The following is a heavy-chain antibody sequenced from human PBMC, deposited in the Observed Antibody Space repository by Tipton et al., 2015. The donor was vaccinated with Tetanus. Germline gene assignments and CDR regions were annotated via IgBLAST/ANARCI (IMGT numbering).Heavy chain of an antibody. V-gene: IGHV4-34*01. CDR3: ARESITIFGVVSIDY. Sequence: TLSLTCAVSGGSLSGFYWSWIRQPPGKGLEWIGEINHRGGTSYSPSLKSRVTISVDTSKSQFSLNMTSVTAADTAVYYCARESITIFGVVSIDYWGQGTLVTVSS. CDR2: INHRGGT. D-gene: IGHD3-3*01. CDR1: GGSLSGFY. J-gene: IGHJ4*02.